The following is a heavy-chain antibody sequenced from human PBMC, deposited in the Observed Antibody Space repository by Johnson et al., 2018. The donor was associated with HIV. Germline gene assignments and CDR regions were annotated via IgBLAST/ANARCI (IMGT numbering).Heavy chain of an antibody. CDR2: IYSGGST. D-gene: IGHD1-1*01. Sequence: VQLVESGGGVVQPGRSLRLSCATSGLTVSSSYMSWVRQAPGKGLEWVSVIYSGGSTYYTDSVKGRFTISRDNSKNTLYLQMNSLKTEDTAVYYCTTGQLERRSPNDAFDIWGQGTMVTVSS. J-gene: IGHJ3*02. CDR1: GLTVSSSY. V-gene: IGHV3-66*01. CDR3: TTGQLERRSPNDAFDI.